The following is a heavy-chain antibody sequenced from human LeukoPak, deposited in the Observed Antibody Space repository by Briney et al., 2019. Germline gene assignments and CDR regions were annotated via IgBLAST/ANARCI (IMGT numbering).Heavy chain of an antibody. CDR2: MTSSGGNT. D-gene: IGHD3-22*01. CDR1: GFTFSSYA. J-gene: IGHJ4*02. Sequence: GRSLRLSCAASGFTFSSYAMSWVRQAPGKGLEWVSVMTSSGGNTYYADSVKGRFTISRDNSMNTLYLQMNSLRDDDTAVYNCASYDDSGYYLYLYFRYWGQGTLVTVSS. V-gene: IGHV3-23*01. CDR3: ASYDDSGYYLYLYFRY.